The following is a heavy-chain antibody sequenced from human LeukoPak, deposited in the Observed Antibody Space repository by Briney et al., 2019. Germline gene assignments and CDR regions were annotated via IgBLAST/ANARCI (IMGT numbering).Heavy chain of an antibody. CDR1: GGTFSSYA. J-gene: IGHJ4*02. Sequence: ASVKVSCKASGGTFSSYAISWVRQAPGQGLEWMGGIIPIFGTANYAQKFQGRVTITTDESTSTAYMELSSLRSEDTAVYYCMADSGYGSFDYWGQGTLVTVSS. CDR2: IIPIFGTA. V-gene: IGHV1-69*05. D-gene: IGHD5-12*01. CDR3: MADSGYGSFDY.